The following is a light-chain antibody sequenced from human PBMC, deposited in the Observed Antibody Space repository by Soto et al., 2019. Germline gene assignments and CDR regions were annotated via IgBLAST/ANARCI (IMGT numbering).Light chain of an antibody. CDR1: SSDVGGYNY. V-gene: IGLV2-11*01. CDR3: CSYAASDSVV. Sequence: QSALTQPRSVSGSHGQSVTISCSGTSSDVGGYNYVSWYQQHPGKAPKLIIYAVTERPSGVPDRFSSSKSGNTASLTISGLQTEDEAEYYCCSYAASDSVVFGAGTQLTVL. J-gene: IGLJ2*01. CDR2: AVT.